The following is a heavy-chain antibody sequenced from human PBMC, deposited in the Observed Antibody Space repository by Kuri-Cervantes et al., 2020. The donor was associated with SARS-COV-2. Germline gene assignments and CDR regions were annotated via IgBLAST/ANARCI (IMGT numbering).Heavy chain of an antibody. Sequence: ASVKVSCKASGYTFTSYGISWVRQAPGQGLEWMGWISAYNGNTNYAQKLQGRVTMTTDTSTSTAYMELSSLRSDDTAVYYCARDMDLGIHFPVVTPSVRGEFDYWGQGTLVTVSS. CDR3: ARDMDLGIHFPVVTPSVRGEFDY. D-gene: IGHD4-23*01. J-gene: IGHJ4*02. CDR2: ISAYNGNT. V-gene: IGHV1-18*01. CDR1: GYTFTSYG.